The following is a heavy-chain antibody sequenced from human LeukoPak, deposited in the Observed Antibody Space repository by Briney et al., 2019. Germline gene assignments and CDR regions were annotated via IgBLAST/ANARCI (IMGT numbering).Heavy chain of an antibody. Sequence: GGSLRLSCAASGFAFSNYWMHWVRQAPGKGLMLVSRINTDGRSTSYADSVKGRFTISRDNAKNTLYLQMNSLRAEDTAVYYCARERTSGWDAFDFWGQGTLVTVSS. CDR1: GFAFSNYW. V-gene: IGHV3-74*01. D-gene: IGHD6-19*01. CDR2: INTDGRST. J-gene: IGHJ4*02. CDR3: ARERTSGWDAFDF.